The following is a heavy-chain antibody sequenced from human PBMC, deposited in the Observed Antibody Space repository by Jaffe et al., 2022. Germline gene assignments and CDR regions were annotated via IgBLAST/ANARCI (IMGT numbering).Heavy chain of an antibody. J-gene: IGHJ6*03. D-gene: IGHD3-10*01. CDR1: GFTFSSYG. Sequence: QVQLVESGGGVVQPGGSLRLSCAASGFTFSSYGMHWVRQAPGKGLEWVAFIRYDGSNKYYADSVKGRFTISRDNSKNTLYLQMNSLRAEDTAVYYCAKDRGSEYYYYYYMDVWGKGTTVTVSS. V-gene: IGHV3-30*02. CDR3: AKDRGSEYYYYYYMDV. CDR2: IRYDGSNK.